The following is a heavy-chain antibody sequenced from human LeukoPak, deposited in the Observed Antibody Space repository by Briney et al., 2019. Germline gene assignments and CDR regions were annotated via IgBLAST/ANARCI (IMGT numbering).Heavy chain of an antibody. J-gene: IGHJ5*02. CDR3: AKVYDNQLLFNWFDP. Sequence: GGSLRLSCVASDFSFIMYGMNWVRQAPGKGLEWVSSISSSSSYIYYADSVKGRFTISRDNAKNSLYLQMNSLRAEDTAVYYCAKVYDNQLLFNWFDPWGQGTLVTVSS. CDR1: DFSFIMYG. D-gene: IGHD2-2*01. CDR2: ISSSSSYI. V-gene: IGHV3-21*04.